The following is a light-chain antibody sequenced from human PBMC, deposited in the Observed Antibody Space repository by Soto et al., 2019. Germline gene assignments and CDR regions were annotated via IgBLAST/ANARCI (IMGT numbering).Light chain of an antibody. V-gene: IGKV1-5*01. CDR2: DAS. J-gene: IGKJ2*01. CDR3: QQYSSNSYT. Sequence: DIQMTQSPSTLSASVGDRVTITCRASQSISSHLAWYQQRPGKAPEVLIYDASTLESGVPSRFSGSGSGTKFTLTISSLQPDDVATYYCQQYSSNSYTFGQGTKLEIK. CDR1: QSISSH.